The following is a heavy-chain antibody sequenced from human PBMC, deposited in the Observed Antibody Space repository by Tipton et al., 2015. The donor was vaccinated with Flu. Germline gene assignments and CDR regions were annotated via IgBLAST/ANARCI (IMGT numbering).Heavy chain of an antibody. D-gene: IGHD2-2*02. J-gene: IGHJ5*02. V-gene: IGHV3-48*03. CDR2: ISSSGSTI. CDR1: GFTFSSYE. CDR3: ARGGGCSSTSCYIDNWFDP. Sequence: SLRLSCAASGFTFSSYEMNWVRQAPGKGLEWVSYISSSGSTIYYADSVKGRFTISRDNAKNSLYLQMNSLRAEDTAVYYCARGGGCSSTSCYIDNWFDPWGQGTLVTVSS.